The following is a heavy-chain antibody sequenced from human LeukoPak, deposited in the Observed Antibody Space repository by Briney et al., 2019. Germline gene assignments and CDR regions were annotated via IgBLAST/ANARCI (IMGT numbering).Heavy chain of an antibody. CDR3: HGVGATGGSPFDV. D-gene: IGHD1-26*01. J-gene: IGHJ3*01. CDR1: GFTVSSNY. V-gene: IGHV3-53*01. CDR2: IYSGGST. Sequence: GGSLRLSCAASGFTVSSNYMSWVRQAPGKGLEWVSVIYSGGSTYYADSVKGRFTISRDNSKNTLYLQMNSLRAEDTAVYYCHGVGATGGSPFDVWGQGTMVTVSS.